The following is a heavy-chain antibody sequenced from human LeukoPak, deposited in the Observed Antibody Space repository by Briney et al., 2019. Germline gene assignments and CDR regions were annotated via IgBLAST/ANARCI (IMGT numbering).Heavy chain of an antibody. J-gene: IGHJ4*02. CDR3: ATDKPSGSYYYFDY. Sequence: GASVKVSCKASGGTFNSYAISWVRQAPGQGLEWMGGIIPIFGTANYAQKFQGRVTITTDESTSTAYMELSSLRSEDTAVYYCATDKPSGSYYYFDYWGQGTLVTVSS. D-gene: IGHD1-26*01. CDR1: GGTFNSYA. CDR2: IIPIFGTA. V-gene: IGHV1-69*05.